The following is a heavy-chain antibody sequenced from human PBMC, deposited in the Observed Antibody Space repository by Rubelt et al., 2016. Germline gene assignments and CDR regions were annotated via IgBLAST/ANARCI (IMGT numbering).Heavy chain of an antibody. CDR2: IIPILGIA. J-gene: IGHJ4*02. Sequence: QVQLVQSGAEVKKPGSSVKVSCKASGGTFSSYAISWVRQAPGQGLEWMGRIIPILGIANYAQKLQGRVTMTTDTSTSTAYMELRSLRSDDTAVYSCARDPSNTSGFHAYFDYWGQGTLVTVSS. V-gene: IGHV1-69*04. CDR1: GGTFSSYA. CDR3: ARDPSNTSGFHAYFDY. D-gene: IGHD3-22*01.